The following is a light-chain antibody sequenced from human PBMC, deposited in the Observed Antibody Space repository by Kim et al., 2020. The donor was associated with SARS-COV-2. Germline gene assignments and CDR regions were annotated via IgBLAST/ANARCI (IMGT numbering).Light chain of an antibody. CDR2: GAS. CDR3: QQYGSSLP. CDR1: QSVSSSY. J-gene: IGKJ2*01. Sequence: SLSPGERATLSCRASQSVSSSYLAWYQQKPGQAPRLLIYGASSRATGIPDRFSGSGSGTDFTLTISRLEPEDFAVYYCQQYGSSLPFGQGTKLEIK. V-gene: IGKV3-20*01.